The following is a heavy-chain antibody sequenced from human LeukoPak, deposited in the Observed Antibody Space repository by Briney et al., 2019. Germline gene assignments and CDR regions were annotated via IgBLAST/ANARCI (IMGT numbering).Heavy chain of an antibody. D-gene: IGHD5-18*01. V-gene: IGHV4-38-2*02. J-gene: IGHJ4*02. CDR3: ARVDTAMAYFDY. CDR1: GYSISSGYY. Sequence: PSETLSLTCTVSGYSISSGYYWGWIRPPPGKGLEWIGSIYHSGSTNYNPSLKSRVTISVDTSKNQFSLKLSSVTAADTAVYYCARVDTAMAYFDYWGQGTLVTVS. CDR2: IYHSGST.